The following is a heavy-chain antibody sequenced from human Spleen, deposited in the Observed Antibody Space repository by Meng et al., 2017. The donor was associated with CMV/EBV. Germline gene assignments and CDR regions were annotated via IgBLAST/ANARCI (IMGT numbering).Heavy chain of an antibody. CDR1: GGSINYFY. CDR3: AREGPTLPHYPSTRHFDY. J-gene: IGHJ4*02. D-gene: IGHD2-2*01. Sequence: QMQLQESGPRLVKPSETLSLPCTVSGGSINYFYWSWIRQSAGKRLEWIGRIYSSGTTDYNPSLKSRVTLSIDTSKNHFSLKLNSVTAADTAVYYCAREGPTLPHYPSTRHFDYWGQGNLVTVSS. V-gene: IGHV4-4*07. CDR2: IYSSGTT.